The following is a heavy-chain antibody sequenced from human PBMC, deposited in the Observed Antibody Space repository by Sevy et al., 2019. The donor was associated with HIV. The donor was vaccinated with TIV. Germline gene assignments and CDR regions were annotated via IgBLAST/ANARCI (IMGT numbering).Heavy chain of an antibody. CDR3: TRTSYYYDSGSYYGMDV. CDR1: GFTSGDYI. J-gene: IGHJ6*02. V-gene: IGHV3-49*03. Sequence: GGSLRLSCTPSGFTSGDYILTWFRQAPGKGLEWVGFIRSKTYGGTIEYAASVKGRITISRDDSKNIAYLRMNSLKTEDTAVYCCTRTSYYYDSGSYYGMDVWGQGTTVTVSS. D-gene: IGHD3-10*01. CDR2: IRSKTYGGTI.